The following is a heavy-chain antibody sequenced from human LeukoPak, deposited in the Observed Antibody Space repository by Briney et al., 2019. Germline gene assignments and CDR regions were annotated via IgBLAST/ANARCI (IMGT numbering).Heavy chain of an antibody. V-gene: IGHV1-69*06. CDR2: IIPIFDTA. J-gene: IGHJ4*02. D-gene: IGHD2-2*01. CDR3: ARVNGYCSSISCFLDY. CDR1: GGTFSSHV. Sequence: VASVKVSCKTSGGTFSSHVISWVRQAPGQGLEWMGGIIPIFDTANYAQKFQGRVTITADKFTNKVYMELSSLRSDDTAIYFCARVNGYCSSISCFLDYWGQGTLVTVSS.